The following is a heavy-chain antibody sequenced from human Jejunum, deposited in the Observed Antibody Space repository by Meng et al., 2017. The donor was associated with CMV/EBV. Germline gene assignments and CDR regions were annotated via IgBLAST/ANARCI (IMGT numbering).Heavy chain of an antibody. Sequence: SCAASGFTFSNYWVGWVRQAPGKGLEWVANIVQDGSDKYYVDSVKGRFTISRDNAKNSVYLQMSSLTAEDTAVYYCARDSIAAPDYWGQGTLVTVSS. CDR2: IVQDGSDK. J-gene: IGHJ4*02. D-gene: IGHD6-6*01. CDR3: ARDSIAAPDY. CDR1: GFTFSNYW. V-gene: IGHV3-7*01.